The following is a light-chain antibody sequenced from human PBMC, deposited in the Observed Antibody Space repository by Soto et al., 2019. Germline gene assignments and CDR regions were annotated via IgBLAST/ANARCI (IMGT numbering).Light chain of an antibody. CDR1: QSINNY. CDR3: QQSYSSWLT. CDR2: AAS. Sequence: DVHLAQSPSSLSAAVGDRVTITCRARQSINNYLNWYQQKPGEAPKLLVYAASTLQDGVPSRFSGSGSGTDFPHTISRLQPADFAVYYWQQSYSSWLTCGGRTKMEI. J-gene: IGKJ4*01. V-gene: IGKV1-39*01.